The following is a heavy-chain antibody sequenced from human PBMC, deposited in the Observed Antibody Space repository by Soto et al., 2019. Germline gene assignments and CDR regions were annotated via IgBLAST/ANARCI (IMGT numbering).Heavy chain of an antibody. CDR3: ARDSRAPYYHYMDV. CDR1: GYTITSYG. Sequence: ASVKVSCKASGYTITSYGISWVRQAPGQGLEWMGWISAYNGNTNYAQKLQGRVTMTTDTSTSTAYMELRSLRSDDTAVYYCARDSRAPYYHYMDVWGKGTTVTVSS. V-gene: IGHV1-18*01. CDR2: ISAYNGNT. J-gene: IGHJ6*03.